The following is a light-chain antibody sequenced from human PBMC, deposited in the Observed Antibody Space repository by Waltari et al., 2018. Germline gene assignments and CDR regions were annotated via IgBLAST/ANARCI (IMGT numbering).Light chain of an antibody. Sequence: DIQMTQSPSSMSASVGDRVSITCQASQDISIYLSWYQQKPGKAPKVLIYDASNLETGVPSRFTGSRSETDFTFTISSLQPEDIATYCCEQYKGLPRTFGQGTKVEIK. CDR2: DAS. J-gene: IGKJ1*01. V-gene: IGKV1-33*01. CDR1: QDISIY. CDR3: EQYKGLPRT.